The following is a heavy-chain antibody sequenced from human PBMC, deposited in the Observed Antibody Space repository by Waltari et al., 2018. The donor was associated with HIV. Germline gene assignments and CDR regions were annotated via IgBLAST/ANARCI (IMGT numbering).Heavy chain of an antibody. CDR2: ISWNSGSI. Sequence: EVQLVESGGGLVQPGRSLRLSCAASGFTFDDSAMHWVRQAQGKGLEWVSGISWNSGSIGYADSVKGRFTISRDNAKNSLYLQMNSLRAEDTALYYCAKAFRGSYSGLQDYWGQGTLVTVSS. CDR1: GFTFDDSA. D-gene: IGHD1-26*01. V-gene: IGHV3-9*01. J-gene: IGHJ4*02. CDR3: AKAFRGSYSGLQDY.